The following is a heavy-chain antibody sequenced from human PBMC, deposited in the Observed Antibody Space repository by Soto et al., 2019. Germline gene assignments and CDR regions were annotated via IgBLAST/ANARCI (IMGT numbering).Heavy chain of an antibody. V-gene: IGHV4-59*01. CDR1: GGSISSYY. D-gene: IGHD3-22*01. CDR2: IYDSGST. Sequence: QSQTLSLTCTVSGGSISSYYWSWIRQPPGKGLEWIGYIYDSGSTKYNPSLKSRVTISVDTTNNQFYLKLTYVTAADTAVYYCAREDYFDSGGFPIWGQGTLVTVSS. CDR3: AREDYFDSGGFPI. J-gene: IGHJ4*02.